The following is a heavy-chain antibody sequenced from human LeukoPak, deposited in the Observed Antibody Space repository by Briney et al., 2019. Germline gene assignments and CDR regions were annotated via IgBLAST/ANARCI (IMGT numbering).Heavy chain of an antibody. CDR3: ARQYSSSWYRVIDY. CDR2: ISAYNGNT. CDR1: GYTFTSYG. D-gene: IGHD6-13*01. Sequence: ASVKVSCKASGYTFTSYGISWVRQAPGQGLEWMGWISAYNGNTNYAQKLQGRVTMTTDTSTSTAYMELRSLRSDDTAVYYCARQYSSSWYRVIDYWDQGTLVTVSS. J-gene: IGHJ4*02. V-gene: IGHV1-18*01.